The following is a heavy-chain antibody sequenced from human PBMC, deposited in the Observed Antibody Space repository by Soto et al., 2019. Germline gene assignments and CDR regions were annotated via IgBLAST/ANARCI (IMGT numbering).Heavy chain of an antibody. Sequence: EVQLLESGGGLVQPGGSLRLSCEASEFTFSASAMSWVRQAPRKGLEWVSTISDSGSTYYADSVKGRFTISRDNSKNTLYLQMNSLRAEDTAVYHCAKVWGEDGYCTRTSCLYYFHHWGQGVLVTVSS. J-gene: IGHJ4*02. D-gene: IGHD2-2*03. V-gene: IGHV3-23*01. CDR2: ISDSGST. CDR3: AKVWGEDGYCTRTSCLYYFHH. CDR1: EFTFSASA.